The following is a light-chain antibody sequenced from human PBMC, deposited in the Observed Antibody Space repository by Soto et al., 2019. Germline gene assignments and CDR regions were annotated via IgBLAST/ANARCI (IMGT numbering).Light chain of an antibody. CDR3: QQYNSYSRT. V-gene: IGKV1-5*03. CDR2: KAS. CDR1: QSISSW. J-gene: IGKJ1*01. Sequence: DIQMTQSPSTLAASVGDRVTITCRASQSISSWLAWYQQKPGKAPKLLIYKASSLESGVPSRFSGSGSGTEFTLTISSLQPDDFANYYCQQYNSYSRTSGQGTKVDIK.